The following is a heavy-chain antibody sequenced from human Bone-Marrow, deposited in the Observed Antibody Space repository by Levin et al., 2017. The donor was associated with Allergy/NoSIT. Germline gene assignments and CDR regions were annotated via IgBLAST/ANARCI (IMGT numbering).Heavy chain of an antibody. CDR2: IYPGDSDT. Sequence: GGSLRLSCQVSGYSFTNYWIGWVRQMPGKGLEWMGRIYPGDSDTRYSPSFRGQVTISADRSISTAYLQWNSLKASDTAMYYCARLLPFSSGWYMGSDYWGQGTLVTVSS. CDR1: GYSFTNYW. J-gene: IGHJ4*02. D-gene: IGHD6-19*01. CDR3: ARLLPFSSGWYMGSDY. V-gene: IGHV5-51*01.